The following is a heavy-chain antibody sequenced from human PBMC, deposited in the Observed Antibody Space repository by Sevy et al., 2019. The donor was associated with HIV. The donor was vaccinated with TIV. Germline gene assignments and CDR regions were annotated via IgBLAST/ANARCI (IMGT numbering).Heavy chain of an antibody. J-gene: IGHJ4*02. CDR1: GFTFSSYA. CDR2: ISGSGGST. CDR3: AKGTARFLEWSRTQYFDY. Sequence: GGSLRLSCAASGFTFSSYAMSWVRQAPGKGLEWVSAISGSGGSTYYADSVKGRFTISRDNSKNTRYLQMNGLRAEDTAVYYCAKGTARFLEWSRTQYFDYWCQGTLVTVSS. V-gene: IGHV3-23*01. D-gene: IGHD3-3*01.